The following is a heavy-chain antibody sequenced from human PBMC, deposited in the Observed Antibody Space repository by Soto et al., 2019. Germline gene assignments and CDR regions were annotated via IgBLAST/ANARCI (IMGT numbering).Heavy chain of an antibody. CDR2: IYSGGST. V-gene: IGHV3-66*01. CDR3: ARDEYSGYDGGIVAGSY. Sequence: GGSLRLSCAASGFTVSSNYMSWVRQAPGKGLEWVSVIYSGGSTYYADSVKGRFTISRDNSKNTLYLQMNSLRAEDTAVYYCARDEYSGYDGGIVAGSYWGQGTLVTVSS. D-gene: IGHD5-12*01. J-gene: IGHJ4*02. CDR1: GFTVSSNY.